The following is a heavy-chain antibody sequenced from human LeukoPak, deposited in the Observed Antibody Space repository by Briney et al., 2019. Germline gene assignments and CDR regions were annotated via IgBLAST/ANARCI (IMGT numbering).Heavy chain of an antibody. Sequence: PSETLSLTCTVSGGSFSSYYWGWIRQPPEKGLEWIGTIYYTGSTSYNPSLKSRLTISADKTKNQFSLNLSSVTAADTAVYYCARPNSLRGYAYDIWGQGTMVTVSS. CDR2: IYYTGST. D-gene: IGHD3-10*01. CDR1: GGSFSSYY. V-gene: IGHV4-59*04. J-gene: IGHJ3*02. CDR3: ARPNSLRGYAYDI.